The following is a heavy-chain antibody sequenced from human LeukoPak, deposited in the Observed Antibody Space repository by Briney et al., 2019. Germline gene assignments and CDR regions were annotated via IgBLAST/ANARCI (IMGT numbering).Heavy chain of an antibody. CDR2: INPNSGGT. Sequence: ASVTLSFTASGYIFTDDYMHWVRQAPGQGLEWMGWINPNSGGTNYAQTFQGRVTMTRDTSISTAYMELSSLRFDDTAVYYCIPGCRGQGTLVTVSS. CDR3: IPGC. CDR1: GYIFTDDY. V-gene: IGHV1-2*02. J-gene: IGHJ4*02.